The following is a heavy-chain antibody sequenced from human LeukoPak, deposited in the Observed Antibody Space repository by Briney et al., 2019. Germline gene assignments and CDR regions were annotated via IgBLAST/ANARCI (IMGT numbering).Heavy chain of an antibody. CDR2: ISGSGGST. V-gene: IGHV3-23*01. Sequence: GGSLRLSCAASGFTFSSYGMSWVRQAPGKGLEWVSAISGSGGSTYYADSVKGRFTISRDNSKNTLYLQMNSLRAEDTAVYYCAKDRPDYSGSYAGSWFDPWGQGTLVTVSS. CDR3: AKDRPDYSGSYAGSWFDP. CDR1: GFTFSSYG. D-gene: IGHD1-26*01. J-gene: IGHJ5*02.